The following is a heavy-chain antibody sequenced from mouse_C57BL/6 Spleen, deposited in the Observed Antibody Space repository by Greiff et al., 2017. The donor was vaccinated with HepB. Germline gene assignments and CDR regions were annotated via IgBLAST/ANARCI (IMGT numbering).Heavy chain of an antibody. V-gene: IGHV14-1*01. D-gene: IGHD1-1*01. CDR2: IDPEDGDT. Sequence: VQLQHSGAELVRPGASVKLSCTASGFNIKDYYMHWVKQRPEQGLEWIGRIDPEDGDTEYAPKFQGKATMTADTSSNTAYLQLSSLTSEDTAVYYCTTGSSYGYWYFDVWGTGTTVTVSS. CDR3: TTGSSYGYWYFDV. J-gene: IGHJ1*03. CDR1: GFNIKDYY.